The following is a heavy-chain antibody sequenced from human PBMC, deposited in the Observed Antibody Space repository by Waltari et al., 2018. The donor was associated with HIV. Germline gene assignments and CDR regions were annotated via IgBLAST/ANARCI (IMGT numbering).Heavy chain of an antibody. CDR2: IKEDGSEK. CDR3: ARSRSDAFDL. V-gene: IGHV3-7*01. J-gene: IGHJ3*01. CDR1: GSTLSSDW. Sequence: EVQLVESVGGLVQPGGSLRPSCEATGSTLSSDWMTWVRQAPGKGLEWVANIKEDGSEKWYVDSVKGRFTISRDNAKNSVYLQMNSLRAEDTAVYYCARSRSDAFDLWGQGTMVTVSS.